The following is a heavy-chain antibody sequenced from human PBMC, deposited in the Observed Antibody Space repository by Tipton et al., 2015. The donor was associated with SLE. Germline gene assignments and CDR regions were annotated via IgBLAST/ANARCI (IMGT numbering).Heavy chain of an antibody. V-gene: IGHV3-53*05. CDR1: GFTFSAHY. CDR2: IYGGGNT. CDR3: ARAPPNDILTGSGMDV. Sequence: SLRLSCAASGFTFSAHYMSWIRQAPGKGLDWVSVIYGGGNTFYADSVKGRFTISRDNSKNTLSLQMNSLRLEDTAVYYCARAPPNDILTGSGMDVWGQGTTVTVSS. J-gene: IGHJ6*02. D-gene: IGHD3-9*01.